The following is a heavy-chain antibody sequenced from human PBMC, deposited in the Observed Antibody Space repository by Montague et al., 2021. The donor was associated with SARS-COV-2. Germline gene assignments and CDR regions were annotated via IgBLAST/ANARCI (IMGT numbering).Heavy chain of an antibody. Sequence: SETLSLTCNVSGGSLSSYYWSWIRQPPGKGLEWIGYVYYNGNTNXNPSCKGRIILSVDTSKNHFSLKVSSVTAADTAVYYCARGSKWSHYFDYWGQGTLVTVSS. CDR1: GGSLSSYY. D-gene: IGHD2-15*01. CDR3: ARGSKWSHYFDY. V-gene: IGHV4-59*01. CDR2: VYYNGNT. J-gene: IGHJ4*02.